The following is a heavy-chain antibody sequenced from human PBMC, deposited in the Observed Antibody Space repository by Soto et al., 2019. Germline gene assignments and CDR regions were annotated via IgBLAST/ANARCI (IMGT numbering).Heavy chain of an antibody. V-gene: IGHV1-24*01. CDR1: GYTLTELS. CDR2: FDPEDGET. CDR3: ATDGDHHYDSSGYHAFDI. D-gene: IGHD3-22*01. Sequence: ASVKVSCKVSGYTLTELSTHWVRQAPGKGLEWMGGFDPEDGETIYAQKFQGRVTMTEDTSTDTAYMELSSLRSEDTAVYYCATDGDHHYDSSGYHAFDIWGQGTMVTVSS. J-gene: IGHJ3*02.